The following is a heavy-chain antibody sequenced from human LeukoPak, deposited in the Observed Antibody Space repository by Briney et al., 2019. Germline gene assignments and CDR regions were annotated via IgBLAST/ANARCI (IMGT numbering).Heavy chain of an antibody. CDR3: AELGITMIGGV. J-gene: IGHJ6*04. CDR1: GGTFSSYA. D-gene: IGHD3-10*02. V-gene: IGHV1-69*06. Sequence: GASVKVSCKASGGTFSSYAISWVRQAPGEGLEWMGGIIPIFGTANYAQKFRGRVTITADKSTSTGYMELNSLRAEDTAVYYCAELGITMIGGVWGKGTTVTISS. CDR2: IIPIFGTA.